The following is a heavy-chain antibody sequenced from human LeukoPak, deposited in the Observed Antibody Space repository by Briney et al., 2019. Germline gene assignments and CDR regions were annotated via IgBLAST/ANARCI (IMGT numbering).Heavy chain of an antibody. D-gene: IGHD3-3*01. CDR3: ARAAIFGVVQINYYYYYMDV. V-gene: IGHV1-69*13. CDR1: GGTFSSYA. CDR2: SIPIFGTV. J-gene: IGHJ6*03. Sequence: SVKVSCKASGGTFSSYAISWVRQAPGQGLEWMGGSIPIFGTVNYAQKFQGRVTITADESTSTAYMELSSLRSEDTAVYYCARAAIFGVVQINYYYYYMDVWGKGTTVTVSS.